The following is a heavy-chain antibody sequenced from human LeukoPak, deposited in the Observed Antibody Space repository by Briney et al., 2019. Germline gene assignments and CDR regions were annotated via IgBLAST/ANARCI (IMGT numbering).Heavy chain of an antibody. Sequence: ASVKVSCKASGGTFNNYAINWVRQAPGQGLEWMGGIIPIFGSSNYAEKFQGRVTITADESTTTAYMELSSLRSEDTAVYYCARVTHTELSTWFDPWGQGTLVTVSS. CDR1: GGTFNNYA. CDR2: IIPIFGSS. CDR3: ARVTHTELSTWFDP. V-gene: IGHV1-69*13. D-gene: IGHD5-18*01. J-gene: IGHJ5*02.